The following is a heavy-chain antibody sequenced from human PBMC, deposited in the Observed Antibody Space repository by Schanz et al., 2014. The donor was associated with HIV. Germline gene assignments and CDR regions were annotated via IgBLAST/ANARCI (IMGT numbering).Heavy chain of an antibody. J-gene: IGHJ4*02. CDR3: AKDQGDITGTPFDY. CDR2: ISISGETT. V-gene: IGHV3-23*01. CDR1: GFTFSSRA. Sequence: VQLLESGGGLVQPGGSLRLSCTGSGFTFSSRAMSWVRQAPGKGLEWVSGISISGETTYYADSVKGRFTISRDNSKNTLFLQMNSLRAEDTAMYYCAKDQGDITGTPFDYGGQGTLVTVSS. D-gene: IGHD1-20*01.